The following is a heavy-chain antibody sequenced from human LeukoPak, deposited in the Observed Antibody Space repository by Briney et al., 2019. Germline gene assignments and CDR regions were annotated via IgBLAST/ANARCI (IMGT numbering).Heavy chain of an antibody. Sequence: PSETLSPTCTVSGGSISSYYWSWIRQPPGKGLEWIGYIYYSGSTNYNPSLKSRVTISVDTSKNQFSLKLSSVTAADTAVYYCARHIVQQLAFDYWGQGTLVTVSS. J-gene: IGHJ4*02. CDR1: GGSISSYY. V-gene: IGHV4-59*08. CDR3: ARHIVQQLAFDY. D-gene: IGHD6-13*01. CDR2: IYYSGST.